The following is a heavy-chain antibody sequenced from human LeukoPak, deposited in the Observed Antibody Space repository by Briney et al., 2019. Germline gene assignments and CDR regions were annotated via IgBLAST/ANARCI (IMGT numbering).Heavy chain of an antibody. CDR1: GGSISSSSHS. CDR2: IYYTGRT. J-gene: IGHJ5*02. Sequence: SETLSLTCTVSGGSISSSSHSWGWIRQPPGKGLEWTGTIYYTGRTYYSPSLESRLTISVDTSKNQFSLKLTSVTAADTAIYYCAQSLGSGNWIGNWFDPWGQGTLVTVSS. CDR3: AQSLGSGNWIGNWFDP. D-gene: IGHD1-1*01. V-gene: IGHV4-39*01.